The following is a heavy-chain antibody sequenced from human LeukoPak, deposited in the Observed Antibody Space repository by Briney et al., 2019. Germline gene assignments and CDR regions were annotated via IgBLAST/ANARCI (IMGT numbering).Heavy chain of an antibody. D-gene: IGHD3-10*02. CDR1: GFTFSYYA. V-gene: IGHV3-23*01. Sequence: GGSLRLSCAASGFTFSYYAMSWVRQAPGKGLEWVSGISGSASSTFSADSVKGRFAISRDNSKSMLFLQLNSLRAEDTALYYCARDLHYYVAMDVWGQGTTVTVSS. CDR2: ISGSASST. J-gene: IGHJ6*02. CDR3: ARDLHYYVAMDV.